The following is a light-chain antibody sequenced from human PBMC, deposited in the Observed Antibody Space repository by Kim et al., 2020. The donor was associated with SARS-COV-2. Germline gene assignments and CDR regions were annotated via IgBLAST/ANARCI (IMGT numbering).Light chain of an antibody. CDR1: QTIGIS. Sequence: PGEGAILSWRARQTIGISLGWYQHKLGQAPRLLIYDAANRAAGIPDRFSGGGSGTDFTLTISSLEPEDFAIYYCQQRNNWPPAVTFGGGTKVDIK. V-gene: IGKV3-11*01. J-gene: IGKJ4*01. CDR2: DAA. CDR3: QQRNNWPPAVT.